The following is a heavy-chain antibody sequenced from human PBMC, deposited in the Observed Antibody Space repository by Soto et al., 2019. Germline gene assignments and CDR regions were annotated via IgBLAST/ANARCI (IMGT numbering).Heavy chain of an antibody. D-gene: IGHD3-10*01. CDR1: GGSIGSSSYY. CDR3: ARLFSSRVNPWFDP. CDR2: IYYSGST. V-gene: IGHV4-39*01. J-gene: IGHJ5*02. Sequence: PAETLSLTCTVSGGSIGSSSYYFCGIRQPPWSGLEWIGSIYYSGSTYYNPSLKSRVTISVDTSKNQFSLKLSSVTAADAAVYYCARLFSSRVNPWFDPWGQVTLVTVSS.